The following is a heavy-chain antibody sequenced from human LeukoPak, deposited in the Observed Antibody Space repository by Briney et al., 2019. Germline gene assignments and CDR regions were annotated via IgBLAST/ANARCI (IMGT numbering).Heavy chain of an antibody. J-gene: IGHJ4*02. V-gene: IGHV3-48*03. CDR1: GFTFSSHE. D-gene: IGHD6-19*01. Sequence: GGSLRLSCAASGFTFSSHEMNWVRQAPGKGLEWLSYISGSGDTMYYADSVRGRFTISRDNAKNSLYPQMNSLRTEDSALYSCARGAVAGTPPVDYWGPGTLVTVSS. CDR3: ARGAVAGTPPVDY. CDR2: ISGSGDTM.